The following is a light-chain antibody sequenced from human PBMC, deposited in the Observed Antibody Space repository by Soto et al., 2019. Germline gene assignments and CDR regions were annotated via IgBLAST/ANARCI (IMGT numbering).Light chain of an antibody. CDR3: QQSYSTPRT. Sequence: DIQMTQSPSSLSASVGDRVTITCRASQSISTYLNWYQQKVGKAPKLLIYAASSLQRGVPSRFSGSASGTYFTLTISSLQPADFATYYCQQSYSTPRTFGQGTKLEIK. CDR2: AAS. J-gene: IGKJ2*02. CDR1: QSISTY. V-gene: IGKV1-39*01.